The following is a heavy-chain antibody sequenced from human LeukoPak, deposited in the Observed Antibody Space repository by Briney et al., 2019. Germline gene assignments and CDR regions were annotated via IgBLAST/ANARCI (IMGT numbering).Heavy chain of an antibody. J-gene: IGHJ4*02. V-gene: IGHV3-13*01. CDR1: GFTFSSYD. CDR2: IGTAGDT. Sequence: GGSLRLSCAASGFTFSSYDMHWVRQATGKGLEWVSAIGTAGDTYYPGSVKGRFTISRENAKNSLYLQMNSLRAGDTAVYYCARASGYSGYDPSYYFDYWGQGTLVTVSS. D-gene: IGHD5-12*01. CDR3: ARASGYSGYDPSYYFDY.